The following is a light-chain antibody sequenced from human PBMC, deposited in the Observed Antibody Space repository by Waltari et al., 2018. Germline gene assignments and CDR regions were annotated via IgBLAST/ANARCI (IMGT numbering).Light chain of an antibody. V-gene: IGLV1-47*01. Sequence: QSLLTPPPSASGSPGQRVPFPRSGRSSNIGSNYVYWFQQPPGTAPQLLIYRNNQRPSGVPDRFSGSKTGTSASLAISGRRSEDEADYYCAAWDDSLSGWVFGGGTKLTVL. CDR1: SSNIGSNY. CDR3: AAWDDSLSGWV. J-gene: IGLJ3*02. CDR2: RNN.